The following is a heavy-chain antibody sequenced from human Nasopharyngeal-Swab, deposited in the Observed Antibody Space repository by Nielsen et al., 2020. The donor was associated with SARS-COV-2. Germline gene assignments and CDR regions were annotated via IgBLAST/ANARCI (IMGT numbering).Heavy chain of an antibody. V-gene: IGHV3-21*01. J-gene: IGHJ4*02. CDR1: GFTFSSYS. CDR2: ISSSRDYI. D-gene: IGHD1-26*01. CDR3: AKDFGGSQPRGNFDY. Sequence: GESLKISCAASGFTFSSYSMNWVRQAPGKGLEWVSSISSSRDYIYYADSVKGRFTISRDNAKTSLYLQMNSLRAEDTAVYYCAKDFGGSQPRGNFDYWGQGTLVTVSS.